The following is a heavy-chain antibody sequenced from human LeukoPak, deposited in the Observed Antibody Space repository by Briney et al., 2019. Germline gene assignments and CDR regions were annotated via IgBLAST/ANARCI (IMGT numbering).Heavy chain of an antibody. CDR2: VSGSGDST. CDR1: GFTFSNSA. CDR3: AKDRVAAAGLYWYFDL. J-gene: IGHJ2*01. D-gene: IGHD6-13*01. V-gene: IGHV3-43*02. Sequence: GGSLRLSCTASGFTFSNSAMSWVRQAPGKGLEWVSGVSGSGDSTYYADSVKGQFTISRDNSKNSLYLQMNSLRTEDTALYYCAKDRVAAAGLYWYFDLWGRGTLVTVSS.